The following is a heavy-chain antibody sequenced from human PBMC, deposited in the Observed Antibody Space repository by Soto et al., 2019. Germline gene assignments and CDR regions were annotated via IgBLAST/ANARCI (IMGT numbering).Heavy chain of an antibody. CDR1: GYSFTSYW. J-gene: IGHJ6*02. CDR2: IYPGDSDT. V-gene: IGHV5-51*01. CDR3: ARHTVAGPNYYYYGMDV. Sequence: GESLKISCKGSGYSFTSYWIGWVRQMPGKGLEWMGIIYPGDSDTRYSPSFQCQVTISADKSISTAYLQRSSLKASDTAMYSCARHTVAGPNYYYYGMDVWGQGTTVTVSS. D-gene: IGHD6-19*01.